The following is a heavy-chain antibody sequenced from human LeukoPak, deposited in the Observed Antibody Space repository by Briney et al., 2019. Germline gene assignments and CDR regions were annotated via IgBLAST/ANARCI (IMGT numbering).Heavy chain of an antibody. J-gene: IGHJ4*02. CDR2: IIPNFGTA. D-gene: IGHD2-2*01. CDR1: GGTFSSYA. V-gene: IGHV1-69*05. CDR3: ARADRYCSDTNCYYYFDY. Sequence: SVKVSCKASGGTFSSYAISWVRQAPGQGLEWMGGIIPNFGTANYAQKFQGRVTITTDDSTSTSYMELSSLRSEDTAVYYCARADRYCSDTNCYYYFDYWGQGTLVTVSS.